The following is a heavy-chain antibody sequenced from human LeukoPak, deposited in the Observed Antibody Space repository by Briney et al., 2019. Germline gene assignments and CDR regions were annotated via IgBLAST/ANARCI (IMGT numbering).Heavy chain of an antibody. V-gene: IGHV3-7*01. CDR1: GFTFSSYW. J-gene: IGHJ3*02. D-gene: IGHD3-3*01. CDR3: ARVAITIFGVVNDI. Sequence: GGSLRLSCAASGFTFSSYWMSWVRQAPGKGLEWVANIKQDGSEKYYVDSVKGRFTISRDNAKNSLYLQMNSLRAEDTAVYYCARVAITIFGVVNDIWGQGTMVTVSS. CDR2: IKQDGSEK.